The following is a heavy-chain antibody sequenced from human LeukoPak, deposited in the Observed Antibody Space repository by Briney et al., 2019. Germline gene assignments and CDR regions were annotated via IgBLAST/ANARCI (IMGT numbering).Heavy chain of an antibody. Sequence: GGSLRLSCAASGFIFSSYGMHWVRQAPGKGLEWVAVMSYDGSNKNYAESVKGRFTISRDNSKNTLYLQMNSLRVEDTAVYYCAKEDYGDYCFDYWGQGTLVTVSS. CDR3: AKEDYGDYCFDY. V-gene: IGHV3-30*18. D-gene: IGHD4-17*01. CDR2: MSYDGSNK. J-gene: IGHJ4*02. CDR1: GFIFSSYG.